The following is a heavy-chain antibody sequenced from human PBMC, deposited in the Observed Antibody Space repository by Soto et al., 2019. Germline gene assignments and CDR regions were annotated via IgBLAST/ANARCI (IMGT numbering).Heavy chain of an antibody. CDR1: GFTFSNAW. J-gene: IGHJ6*02. CDR2: IKSKTDGGTT. V-gene: IGHV3-15*07. D-gene: IGHD3-3*01. CDR3: TTESQNYYDFWSGYFSREPYGMDV. Sequence: GGPLRLSCAASGFTFSNAWMNRVRQAPGKGLEWVGRIKSKTDGGTTDYAAPVKGRFTISRDDSKNTLYLQMNSLKTEDTAVYYCTTESQNYYDFWSGYFSREPYGMDVWGQGTTVTVSS.